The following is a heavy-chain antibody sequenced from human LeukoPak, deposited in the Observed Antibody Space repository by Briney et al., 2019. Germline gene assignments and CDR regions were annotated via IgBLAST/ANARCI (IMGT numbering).Heavy chain of an antibody. CDR2: INHSGST. CDR3: AREWLSIVGATTLRSPYYFDY. CDR1: GGSVSSGSYY. V-gene: IGHV4-39*07. Sequence: PSETLSLTCTVSGGSVSSGSYYWSWIRQPPGKGLEWIGEINHSGSTNYNPSLKSRVTISVDTSKNQFSLKLSSVTAADTAVYYCAREWLSIVGATTLRSPYYFDYWGQGTLVTVSS. J-gene: IGHJ4*02. D-gene: IGHD1-26*01.